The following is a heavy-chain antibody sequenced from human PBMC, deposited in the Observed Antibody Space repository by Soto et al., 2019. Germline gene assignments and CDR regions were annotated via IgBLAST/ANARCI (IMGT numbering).Heavy chain of an antibody. CDR2: IIPIFGTA. Sequence: SVKVSCKASGGTFSSYAISWVRQAPGQGLEWMGGIIPIFGTANYAQKFQGRVTITADESTSTAYMELSSLRSEDTAVYYCATSRRRYNWNDDDAFDIWGQGTMVTVS. CDR3: ATSRRRYNWNDDDAFDI. CDR1: GGTFSSYA. J-gene: IGHJ3*02. V-gene: IGHV1-69*13. D-gene: IGHD1-1*01.